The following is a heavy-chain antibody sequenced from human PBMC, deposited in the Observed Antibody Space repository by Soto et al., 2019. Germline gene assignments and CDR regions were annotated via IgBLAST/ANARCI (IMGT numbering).Heavy chain of an antibody. J-gene: IGHJ6*02. V-gene: IGHV1-2*04. D-gene: IGHD2-15*01. CDR1: GYTFTGYY. Sequence: ASVKVSCKASGYTFTGYYMHWVRQAPGQGLEWMGWINPNSGGTNYAQKFQGWVTMTRDTSISTAYMELSRLRSDDTAVYYCARSSPSSYCSGGSCYPYYYGMDVWGQGTTVTVSS. CDR3: ARSSPSSYCSGGSCYPYYYGMDV. CDR2: INPNSGGT.